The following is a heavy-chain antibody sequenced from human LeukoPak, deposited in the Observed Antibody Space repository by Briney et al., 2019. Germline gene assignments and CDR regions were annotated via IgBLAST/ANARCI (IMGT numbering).Heavy chain of an antibody. CDR1: GGTFSSYA. V-gene: IGHV1-69*04. Sequence: SVKVSFKASGGTFSSYAISGLRQAPGQGREGVGRIIPILGIANYAQKSQGRVTITAEKTTSTAYMELRSLRSEDTAVYYCAGAPGDSYGGYNWFDPWGQGTLVTVSS. J-gene: IGHJ5*02. CDR3: AGAPGDSYGGYNWFDP. CDR2: IIPILGIA. D-gene: IGHD5-18*01.